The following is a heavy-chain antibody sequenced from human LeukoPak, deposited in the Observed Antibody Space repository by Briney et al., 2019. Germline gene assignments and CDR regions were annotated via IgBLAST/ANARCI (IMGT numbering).Heavy chain of an antibody. V-gene: IGHV3-7*01. J-gene: IGHJ4*02. CDR2: IKPDGSEK. CDR3: ARHRGVMGDF. CDR1: GFTFSSYS. D-gene: IGHD3-16*01. Sequence: GGSLRLSCAASGFTFSSYSMNWVRQAPGKGLEWVANIKPDGSEKHYVVSVKGRFTISRDNAKNSLYLQMNSLRAEDTAVYYCARHRGVMGDFWGQGTLVTVSS.